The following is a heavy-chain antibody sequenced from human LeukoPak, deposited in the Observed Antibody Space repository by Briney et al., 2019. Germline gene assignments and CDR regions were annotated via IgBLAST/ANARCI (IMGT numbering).Heavy chain of an antibody. J-gene: IGHJ4*02. V-gene: IGHV3-74*01. Sequence: GGTLRLSCAASRFTLSKYWMNWVGQAPGTGLVWVSRINSDGSSTSYADSVKGRFTISRDNAKNTLYLQMNSLRAEDTAVFYCGRGTSIGSDYDIWGQGTLVTVSS. CDR3: GRGTSIGSDYDI. CDR2: INSDGSST. D-gene: IGHD1-26*01. CDR1: RFTLSKYW.